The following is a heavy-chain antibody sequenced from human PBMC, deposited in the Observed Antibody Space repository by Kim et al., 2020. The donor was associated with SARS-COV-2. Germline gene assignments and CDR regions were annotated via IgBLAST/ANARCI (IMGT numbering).Heavy chain of an antibody. J-gene: IGHJ4*02. CDR3: ARAQLRAVVVTAMGY. CDR1: GFTFSDYY. CDR2: ISSSGSTI. V-gene: IGHV3-11*01. Sequence: GGSLRLSCAASGFTFSDYYMSWIRQAPGKGLEWVSYISSSGSTIYYADSVKGRFTISRDNAKNSLYLQMNSLRAEDTAVYYCARAQLRAVVVTAMGYWGQGTLVSGSS. D-gene: IGHD2-21*02.